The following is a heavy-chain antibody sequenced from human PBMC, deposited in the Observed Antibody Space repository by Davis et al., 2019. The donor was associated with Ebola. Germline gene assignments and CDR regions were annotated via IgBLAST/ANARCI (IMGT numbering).Heavy chain of an antibody. J-gene: IGHJ4*02. CDR1: GGSLSGHY. CDR3: ARTYSSIWHSFGY. Sequence: MPSETLSLTCDVSGGSLSGHYWSWIRQPPGKGLEWIGEINHSGSTDYNPSLQSRVTISVDTSKNQFSLRLTSVTAADTAVYYCARTYSSIWHSFGYWGQGTLVTVSS. CDR2: INHSGST. V-gene: IGHV4-34*01. D-gene: IGHD6-13*01.